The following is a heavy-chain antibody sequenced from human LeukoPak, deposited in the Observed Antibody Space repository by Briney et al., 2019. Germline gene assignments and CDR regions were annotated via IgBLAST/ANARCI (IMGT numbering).Heavy chain of an antibody. D-gene: IGHD6-25*01. CDR1: GFTFSSYA. J-gene: IGHJ3*02. Sequence: GGSLRLSCAASGFTFSSYAMHWVRQAPGKGLEWVAVISYDGSNKYYADSVKGRFTISRDNSKNTLYLQMNSLRAEDTAVYYCAIDLRGSDAFDIWGQGTMVTVSS. CDR2: ISYDGSNK. CDR3: AIDLRGSDAFDI. V-gene: IGHV3-30-3*01.